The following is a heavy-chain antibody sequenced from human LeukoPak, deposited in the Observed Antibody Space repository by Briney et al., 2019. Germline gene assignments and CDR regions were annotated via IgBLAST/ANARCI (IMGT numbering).Heavy chain of an antibody. CDR1: GGSISSSSYY. D-gene: IGHD4-17*01. Sequence: PSETLSLTCTVSGGSISSSSYYWGWIRQPPGKGLEWIGSIYYSGSTYYNPSLKSRVTISVDTSKNQFSLKLSSVTAADTAVYYCARRTIRDTTVNPFITDYWGQGTLVTVSS. V-gene: IGHV4-39*01. CDR3: ARRTIRDTTVNPFITDY. CDR2: IYYSGST. J-gene: IGHJ4*02.